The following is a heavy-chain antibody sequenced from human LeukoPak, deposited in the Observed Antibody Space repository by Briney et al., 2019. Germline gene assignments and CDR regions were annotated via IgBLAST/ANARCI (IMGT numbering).Heavy chain of an antibody. CDR1: GFTFSDYY. D-gene: IGHD7-27*01. CDR2: ISSSGSTI. CDR3: WASPTYGMDV. Sequence: GGSLRLSCAASGFTFSDYYMSWIRQAPGKGLEWVSYISSSGSTIYYADSVKGRFTISRDNAKNSLYLQMNSLRAEDTALYYCWASPTYGMDVWGQGTTVTVSS. J-gene: IGHJ6*02. V-gene: IGHV3-11*01.